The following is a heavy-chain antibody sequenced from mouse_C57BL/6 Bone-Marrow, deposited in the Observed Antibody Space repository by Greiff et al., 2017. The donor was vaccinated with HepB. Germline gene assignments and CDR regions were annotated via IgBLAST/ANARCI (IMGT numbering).Heavy chain of an antibody. CDR3: ARRSYGFAY. J-gene: IGHJ3*01. Sequence: EVKLVESGGGLVQPGGSLKLSCAASGFTFSDYYMYWVRQTPEKRLDWVAYISNGGGSTYYPDTVKGRFTISIDNATNTLYLQLSRLKSEDTAMYYCARRSYGFAYWGKGTLVTVSA. CDR2: ISNGGGST. CDR1: GFTFSDYY. V-gene: IGHV5-12*01. D-gene: IGHD1-1*01.